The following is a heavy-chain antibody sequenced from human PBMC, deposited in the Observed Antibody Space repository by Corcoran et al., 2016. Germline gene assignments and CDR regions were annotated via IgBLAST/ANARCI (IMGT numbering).Heavy chain of an antibody. Sequence: QLQLQESGPGLVKPSETLSLTCTVSGGSISSSSYYWGWIRQPPGKGLEWVGSIYYSGSTYYNPSLKSRVTISVDTSKNQFSLKLSSGTAADTAVYYCARDFGGSYNWFDPWGQGTLVTVSS. CDR3: ARDFGGSYNWFDP. CDR2: IYYSGST. D-gene: IGHD3-3*01. CDR1: GGSISSSSYY. V-gene: IGHV4-39*07. J-gene: IGHJ5*02.